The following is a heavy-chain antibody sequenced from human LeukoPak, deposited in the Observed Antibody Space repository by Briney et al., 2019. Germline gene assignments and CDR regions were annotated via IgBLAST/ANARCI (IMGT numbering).Heavy chain of an antibody. D-gene: IGHD3-10*01. CDR3: AKSETYGSGNSPYYYYYYMDL. CDR2: ISGSGGST. Sequence: GGSLRLSCAASGFTFSSYAMSWVRQAPGKGLEWVSAISGSGGSTYYADSVKGRFTISRDISKNTLYLQMKSLRAEDTAVYYCAKSETYGSGNSPYYYYYYMDLWGKGTTVTVSS. V-gene: IGHV3-23*01. CDR1: GFTFSSYA. J-gene: IGHJ6*03.